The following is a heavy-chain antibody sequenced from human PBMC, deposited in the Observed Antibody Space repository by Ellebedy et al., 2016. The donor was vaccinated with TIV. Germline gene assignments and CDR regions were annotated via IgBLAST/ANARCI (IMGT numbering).Heavy chain of an antibody. Sequence: AASVKVSCKASGGTFSSYAISWVRQAPGQGLEWMGRIIPILGIANYAQKLQGRVTMTRDTSTSTVYMELRSLRSEDTAVYYCATLSEQRVVGDYGMDVWGQGTTVTVSS. D-gene: IGHD6-25*01. J-gene: IGHJ6*02. CDR3: ATLSEQRVVGDYGMDV. CDR2: IIPILGIA. V-gene: IGHV1-69*04. CDR1: GGTFSSYA.